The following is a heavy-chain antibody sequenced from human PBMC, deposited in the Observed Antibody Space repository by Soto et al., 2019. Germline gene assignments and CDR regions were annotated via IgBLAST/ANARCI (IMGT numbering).Heavy chain of an antibody. CDR3: ATFHGDYVSC. Sequence: QLQLQESGPGLVKPSETLSLTCTVSGGSISSTSYYWGWIRQPPGKGLEWIGSTYYSGSTYYNPSLKSRVTISVDTSKNQFSLKLSSVTAADAAVYYCATFHGDYVSCWGRGTMVTVSS. CDR1: GGSISSTSYY. V-gene: IGHV4-39*01. J-gene: IGHJ4*02. CDR2: TYYSGST. D-gene: IGHD4-17*01.